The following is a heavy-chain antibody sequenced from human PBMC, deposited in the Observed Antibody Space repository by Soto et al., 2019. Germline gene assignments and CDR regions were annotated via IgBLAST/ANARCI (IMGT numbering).Heavy chain of an antibody. CDR1: GFTFSSYG. Sequence: QVQLVESGGGVVQPGRSLRLSCAASGFTFSSYGMHWVRQAPGKGLEWVAVISYDGSNKYYADSVKGRFTISRDNSKNTLYLQMNSLRAEDTAVYYCAKDMVSGTAFYYYYGVDVWGQGTTVTVSS. V-gene: IGHV3-30*18. CDR3: AKDMVSGTAFYYYYGVDV. D-gene: IGHD1-7*01. J-gene: IGHJ6*02. CDR2: ISYDGSNK.